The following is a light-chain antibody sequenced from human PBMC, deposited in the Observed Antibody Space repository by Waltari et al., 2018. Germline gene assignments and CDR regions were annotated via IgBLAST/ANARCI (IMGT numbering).Light chain of an antibody. V-gene: IGLV2-23*02. CDR3: CSHAGSSTLV. Sequence: QSALTQPASVSGSPGHSITISCTGTSSDVGNYNLVSWYQQHPGKAPKPTIYEVSKRPSGVSNRFSGSKSGNTASLTISGLQAEDEADYYCCSHAGSSTLVFGGGTKLTVL. CDR2: EVS. J-gene: IGLJ2*01. CDR1: SSDVGNYNL.